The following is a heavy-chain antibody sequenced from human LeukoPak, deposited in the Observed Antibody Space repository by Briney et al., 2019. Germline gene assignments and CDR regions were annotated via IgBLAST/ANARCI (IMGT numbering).Heavy chain of an antibody. D-gene: IGHD3-16*01. CDR2: IYAGDSST. CDR1: GFTFNTYS. Sequence: GESLTISCKGSGFTFNTYSFAWVRQMPGKGLEWMGVIYAGDSSTRYSPSFQGQVTISVDKSISTAYLQWNSLKASDSAIYYCARHSCYDSWGQGTLVTVSS. J-gene: IGHJ4*02. V-gene: IGHV5-51*01. CDR3: ARHSCYDS.